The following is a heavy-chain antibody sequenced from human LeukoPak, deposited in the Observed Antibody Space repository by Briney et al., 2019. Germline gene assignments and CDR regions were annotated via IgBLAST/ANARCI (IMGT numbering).Heavy chain of an antibody. CDR1: GGSISSYY. Sequence: ETLSLTCPVSGGSISSYYWNWIRQPAGKGLEWIGRIYTSGSTNYNPSLKSRVTMSVDTSKNQFSLKLSSVTAADTAVYYCARDLRRRVTAIGYGPREYYYYMDVWGKGTTVTISS. V-gene: IGHV4-4*07. J-gene: IGHJ6*03. CDR3: ARDLRRRVTAIGYGPREYYYYMDV. D-gene: IGHD2-21*02. CDR2: IYTSGST.